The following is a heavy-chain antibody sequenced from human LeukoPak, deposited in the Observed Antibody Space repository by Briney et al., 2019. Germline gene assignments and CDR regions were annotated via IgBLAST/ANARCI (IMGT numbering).Heavy chain of an antibody. Sequence: ASVKVSCKASGYTFTGYYMHWVRQAPGQGLEWMGWINPNSGGTNYAQKFQGRVTITTDESTSTAYMELSSLRSEDTAVYYCAEGWSSSSSFDYWGQGTLVTVSS. CDR2: INPNSGGT. V-gene: IGHV1-2*02. D-gene: IGHD6-6*01. J-gene: IGHJ4*02. CDR1: GYTFTGYY. CDR3: AEGWSSSSSFDY.